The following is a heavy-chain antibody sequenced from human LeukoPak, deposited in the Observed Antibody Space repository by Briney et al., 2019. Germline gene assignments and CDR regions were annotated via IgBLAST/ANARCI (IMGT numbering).Heavy chain of an antibody. V-gene: IGHV3-30*03. CDR2: ISYDGSNK. Sequence: GRSLRLSCAASGFTFSSYGMHWVRQAPGKGLEWVAVISYDGSNKHYADSVKGRFTISRDNSKNTLYLQMSSLRAEDTAVYYCARGGYGDYWGQGTLVTVSS. J-gene: IGHJ4*02. D-gene: IGHD5-12*01. CDR3: ARGGYGDY. CDR1: GFTFSSYG.